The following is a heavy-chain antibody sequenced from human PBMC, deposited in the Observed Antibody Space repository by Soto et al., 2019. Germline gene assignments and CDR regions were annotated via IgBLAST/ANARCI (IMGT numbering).Heavy chain of an antibody. V-gene: IGHV3-23*01. Sequence: EVQLLESGGGLIQPGGSLRLSCTASGFTFRTYAMTWFRQAPGKGLEWGSAISGSAGTFYATSLKGRFTISRDNSRSTMYLQMHSLRAGDSGIYYCAKEKDYDFTWGSDRYTSDYWGRGTLVTVSS. CDR1: GFTFRTYA. CDR3: AKEKDYDFTWGSDRYTSDY. CDR2: ISGSAGT. D-gene: IGHD3-16*02. J-gene: IGHJ4*02.